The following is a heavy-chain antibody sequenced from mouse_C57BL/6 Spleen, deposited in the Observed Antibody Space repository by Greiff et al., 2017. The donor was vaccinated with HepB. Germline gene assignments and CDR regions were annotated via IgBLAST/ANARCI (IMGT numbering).Heavy chain of an antibody. CDR2: ISSGGDYI. J-gene: IGHJ2*01. V-gene: IGHV5-9-1*02. CDR3: TRGWYGNYVGYCFDY. CDR1: GFTFSSYA. D-gene: IGHD2-10*02. Sequence: EVKLVESGEGLVKPGGSLKLSCAASGFTFSSYAMSWVRQTPEKRLEWVAYISSGGDYIYYADTVKGRFTISRDNARNTLYLQMSSLKSEDTAMYYCTRGWYGNYVGYCFDYWGQGTTLTVSS.